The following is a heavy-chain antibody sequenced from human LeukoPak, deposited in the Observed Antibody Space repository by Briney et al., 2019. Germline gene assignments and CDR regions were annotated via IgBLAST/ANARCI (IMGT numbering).Heavy chain of an antibody. CDR3: ASLQVPGGRENLFDP. CDR2: IIPIFGTA. Sequence: GASVKVSCKATGGTFGNYAISWVRQAPGQGLEWMGGIIPIFGTANYAQKFQGRVTITPDQATTTAYMELSRLRSEDTAVYYCASLQVPGGRENLFDPWGQGTLDTVSS. J-gene: IGHJ5*02. V-gene: IGHV1-69*13. D-gene: IGHD3-16*01. CDR1: GGTFGNYA.